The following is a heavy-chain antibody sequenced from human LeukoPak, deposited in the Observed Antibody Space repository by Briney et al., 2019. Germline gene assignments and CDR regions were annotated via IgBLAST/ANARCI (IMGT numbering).Heavy chain of an antibody. CDR3: ARHYSGYYLGAFDI. CDR2: ISGSGGST. V-gene: IGHV3-23*01. Sequence: PGGSLRLSCAASGFTFSSYGMSWVRQAPGKGLEWVSAISGSGGSTYYADSVKGRFTISRDNAKNSLYLQMNSLRAEDTALYYCARHYSGYYLGAFDIWGQGTMVTVSS. J-gene: IGHJ3*02. D-gene: IGHD3-22*01. CDR1: GFTFSSYG.